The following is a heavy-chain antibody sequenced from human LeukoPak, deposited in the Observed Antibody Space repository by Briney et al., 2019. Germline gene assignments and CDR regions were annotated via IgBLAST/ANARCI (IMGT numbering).Heavy chain of an antibody. CDR1: GGTFSSYA. CDR3: ASLYDILGPGGGDY. J-gene: IGHJ4*02. D-gene: IGHD3-9*01. CDR2: IIPIFGTA. Sequence: ASVKVSCKASGGTFSSYAISWVRQAPGQGLEWMGRIIPIFGTANCAQKFQGRVTITTDESTSTAYMELSSLRSEDTAVYYCASLYDILGPGGGDYWGQGTLVAVSS. V-gene: IGHV1-69*05.